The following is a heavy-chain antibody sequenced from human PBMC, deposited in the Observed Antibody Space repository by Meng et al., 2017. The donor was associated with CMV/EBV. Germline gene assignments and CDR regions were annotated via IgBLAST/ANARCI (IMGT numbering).Heavy chain of an antibody. CDR1: GGSSSRGDYY. J-gene: IGHJ4*02. CDR2: IYYSGST. V-gene: IGHV4-30-4*08. D-gene: IGHD2-21*02. CDR3: AREGDNPFDY. Sequence: VPLHASVPGLVNPSPTPSLTRTVSGGSSSRGDYYWSLIRQPPGKGLEWIGYIYYSGSTYYTPSLKSRVTISVDTSKNQFSLKLSSVTAADTAVYYCAREGDNPFDYWGQGTLVTVSS.